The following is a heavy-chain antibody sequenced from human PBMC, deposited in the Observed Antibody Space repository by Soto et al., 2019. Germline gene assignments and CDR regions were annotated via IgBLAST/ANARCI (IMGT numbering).Heavy chain of an antibody. CDR1: GFTFTNYG. V-gene: IGHV1-18*01. Sequence: QVHLVQSGPEVKKPGASVKVSCKASGFTFTNYGFSWLRQAPGQGLEWMGWISIYNGHTKYAQKVQGRVNVSRDTSTNTVYMELRSLRSDDTAVYYCARGLRHYDHLTGYEYWGQGTLVTVSS. D-gene: IGHD3-9*01. CDR3: ARGLRHYDHLTGYEY. CDR2: ISIYNGHT. J-gene: IGHJ4*02.